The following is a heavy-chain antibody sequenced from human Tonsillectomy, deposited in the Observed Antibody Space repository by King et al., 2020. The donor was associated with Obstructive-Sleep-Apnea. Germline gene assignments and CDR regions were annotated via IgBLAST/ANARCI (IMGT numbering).Heavy chain of an antibody. CDR1: GFTFSDYW. V-gene: IGHV3-7*01. Sequence: VQLVESGGGLVQPGGSLRLSCAASGFTFSDYWMTWVRQGPGKGLEWVATIKPDASETYYVDSVQGRFSMSRDNALRSLSLQMNSLRAEDTALYYCARGHYGMEVWGQGTTVTVSS. CDR3: ARGHYGMEV. J-gene: IGHJ6*02. CDR2: IKPDASET.